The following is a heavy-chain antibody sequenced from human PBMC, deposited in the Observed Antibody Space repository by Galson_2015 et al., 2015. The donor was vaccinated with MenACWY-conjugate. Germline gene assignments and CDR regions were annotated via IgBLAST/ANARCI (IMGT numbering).Heavy chain of an antibody. CDR1: GFTFNTYN. CDR3: ARDRHYSDYTSND. Sequence: SLRLSCAASGFTFNTYNMNWVRQAPGKGLEWVSYISSSGTTIYYTDSVKGRFTISRDNTKNSLYLQMNSLRAEDTAGYYCARDRHYSDYTSNDWGQGTMVTVSS. V-gene: IGHV3-48*03. D-gene: IGHD4-11*01. J-gene: IGHJ3*01. CDR2: ISSSGTTI.